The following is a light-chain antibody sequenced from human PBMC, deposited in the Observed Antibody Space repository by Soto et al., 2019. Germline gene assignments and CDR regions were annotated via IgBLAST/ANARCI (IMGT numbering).Light chain of an antibody. CDR2: WAS. V-gene: IGKV4-1*01. Sequence: DIVMTQSPDSLAVSLGERATINCKSSQSVLYSSNNQNYLAWYQQKPGQPPRLLIYWASTRESGVPDRFSGSGSGTDFTLTSSTLQAEDVAVYYCQQYHSTPRTFGQGTKVEIK. J-gene: IGKJ1*01. CDR3: QQYHSTPRT. CDR1: QSVLYSSNNQNY.